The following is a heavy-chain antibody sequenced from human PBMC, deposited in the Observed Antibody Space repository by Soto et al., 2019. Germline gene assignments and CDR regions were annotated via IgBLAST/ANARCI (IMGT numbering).Heavy chain of an antibody. CDR3: AREEYYYDSSGYYHVYFDY. V-gene: IGHV1-18*04. CDR1: GYTFTSYG. CDR2: ISAYNGNT. J-gene: IGHJ4*02. Sequence: GASVNISCKASGYTFTSYGISWVRQAPGQGLEWMGWISAYNGNTNYAQKLQGRVTMTTDTSTSTAYMEPRSLRSDDTAVYYCAREEYYYDSSGYYHVYFDYWGQGTLVTVSS. D-gene: IGHD3-22*01.